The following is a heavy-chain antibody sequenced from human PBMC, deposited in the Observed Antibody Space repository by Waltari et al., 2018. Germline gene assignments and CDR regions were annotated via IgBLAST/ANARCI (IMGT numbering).Heavy chain of an antibody. Sequence: EVQLVDSGGDLVQPGGSLKLSCAASGITFSDSSIHWVRQAPGKGRGWVGHIRREANSYATAFAASVNGRFTIFRDDSKKTAYLQMNTLMSEDTALYYCTRSGTTTVAFDIWGQGTMVTVSS. V-gene: IGHV3-73*01. J-gene: IGHJ3*02. CDR1: GITFSDSS. D-gene: IGHD1-1*01. CDR2: IRREANSYAT. CDR3: TRSGTTTVAFDI.